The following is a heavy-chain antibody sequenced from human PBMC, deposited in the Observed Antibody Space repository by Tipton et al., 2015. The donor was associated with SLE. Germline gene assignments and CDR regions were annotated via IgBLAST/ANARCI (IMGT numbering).Heavy chain of an antibody. CDR2: IHTSGGT. Sequence: TLSLTCTLSGGSISSGSYFWTWIRQPAGKGLEWLGRIHTSGGTSYNPSLEGRVTISMDTSKNQFSLKLTSVTAADTAMYFCARGFFHDYWSAEQGRKSFYFDNWGQGALVTVSS. D-gene: IGHD3-3*01. CDR3: ARGFFHDYWSAEQGRKSFYFDN. V-gene: IGHV4-61*02. CDR1: GGSISSGSYF. J-gene: IGHJ4*02.